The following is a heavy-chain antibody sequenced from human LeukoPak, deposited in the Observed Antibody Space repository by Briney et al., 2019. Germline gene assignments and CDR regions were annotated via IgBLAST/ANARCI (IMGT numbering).Heavy chain of an antibody. CDR2: IYYSGST. CDR1: GDSVSSGSYY. V-gene: IGHV4-61*01. CDR3: ARVPAAAGYYFDY. D-gene: IGHD6-13*01. Sequence: PSETLSLTCTVSGDSVSSGSYYWSWIRQPPGKGLEWIGYIYYSGSTNYNPSLKSRVTISVDTSKNQFSLKLSSVTAADTAVYYCARVPAAAGYYFDYWGQGTLVTVSS. J-gene: IGHJ4*02.